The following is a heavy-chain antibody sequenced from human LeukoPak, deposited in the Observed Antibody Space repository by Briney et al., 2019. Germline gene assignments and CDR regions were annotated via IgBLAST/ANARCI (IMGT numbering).Heavy chain of an antibody. Sequence: SETLSLTCAVSGGSIISGIYSWSWIRQPPGKGLEWIGYIYYSGSAKYNPSLKSRVTISVDTSKNQFSLKLTSVTAADTAMYYCARRSRIAAGGVEYFQHWGQGTLVTVSS. J-gene: IGHJ1*01. V-gene: IGHV4-61*01. D-gene: IGHD6-13*01. CDR1: GGSIISGIYS. CDR3: ARRSRIAAGGVEYFQH. CDR2: IYYSGSA.